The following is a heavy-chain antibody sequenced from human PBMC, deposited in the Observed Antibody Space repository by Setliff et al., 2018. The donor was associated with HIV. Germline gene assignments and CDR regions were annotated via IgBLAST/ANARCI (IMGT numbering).Heavy chain of an antibody. D-gene: IGHD1-26*01. CDR1: RYTLTELS. V-gene: IGHV1-24*01. J-gene: IGHJ2*01. Sequence: ASVKVSCKVSRYTLTELSMHWVRQAPGKGLEWMGSFDPEHRKTLYAQKFQGRVTMTQDTSTSTAYMELRSLRSDDTAVYYCARDVSEWEPYWYFDPWGRGTLVTVSS. CDR3: ARDVSEWEPYWYFDP. CDR2: FDPEHRKT.